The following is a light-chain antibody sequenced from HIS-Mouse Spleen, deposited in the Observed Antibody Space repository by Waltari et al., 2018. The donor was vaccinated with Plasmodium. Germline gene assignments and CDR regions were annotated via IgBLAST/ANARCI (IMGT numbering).Light chain of an antibody. CDR1: QSVSSN. CDR3: QQYNNWSFT. V-gene: IGKV3-15*01. Sequence: EIVMTQYPATLSVSPGESATLSSMASQSVSSNLSWYQQKPGQAPRLLIYGGSTRGTGIQARFSGSGSGTEFTLIISSLQSEDFAVYYCQQYNNWSFTFGPGTKVDIK. CDR2: GGS. J-gene: IGKJ3*01.